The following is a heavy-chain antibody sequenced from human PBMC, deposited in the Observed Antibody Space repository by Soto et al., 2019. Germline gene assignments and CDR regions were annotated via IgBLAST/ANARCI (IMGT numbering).Heavy chain of an antibody. CDR2: IFYDGRT. Sequence: SETLSLTCTVSGGSISSAPSYWAWIRQPPGKGLEWIGHIFYDGRTTYSPSLRSRVSMSADTSRNQFSLNLSSMTAADAAVYFCVGFRSSTIFSHWGQGVLVTVSS. V-gene: IGHV4-39*01. CDR3: VGFRSSTIFSH. CDR1: GGSISSAPSY. J-gene: IGHJ4*02. D-gene: IGHD3-9*01.